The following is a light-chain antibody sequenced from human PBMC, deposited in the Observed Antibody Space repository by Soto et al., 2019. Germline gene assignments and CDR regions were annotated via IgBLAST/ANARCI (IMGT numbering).Light chain of an antibody. Sequence: QSALTQPASVSGSPGQSITISCTGTNSDVGDYNYVSWYQQHPGKAPKLIIYEVSNRPSGISDRFSASKSGNTASLTISGLQAEDEADYYCSSYTNGNTRVFGTGTKLTVL. CDR3: SSYTNGNTRV. J-gene: IGLJ1*01. CDR1: NSDVGDYNY. CDR2: EVS. V-gene: IGLV2-14*01.